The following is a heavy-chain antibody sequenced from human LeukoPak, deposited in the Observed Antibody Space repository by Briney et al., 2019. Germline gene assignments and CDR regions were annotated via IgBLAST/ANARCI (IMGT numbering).Heavy chain of an antibody. CDR3: AKGSCTNGVCYFDY. J-gene: IGHJ4*02. CDR2: ISSSSSYT. Sequence: PRGSLRLSCAASGFTFSDYYMSWIRQAPGKGLEWVSYISSSSSYTNYADSVKGRFTISRDNAKNSLYLQMNSLRAEDTAVYYCAKGSCTNGVCYFDYWGQGTLVTVSS. CDR1: GFTFSDYY. D-gene: IGHD2-8*01. V-gene: IGHV3-11*05.